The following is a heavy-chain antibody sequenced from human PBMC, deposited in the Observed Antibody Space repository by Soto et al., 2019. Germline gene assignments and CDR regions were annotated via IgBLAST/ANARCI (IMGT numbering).Heavy chain of an antibody. CDR3: TTNHDYRIYYDYYGMDV. Sequence: EVQLVESGGGLVKPGGSLRLSCAASGFTFSNAWMNWVRQAPGKGLEWVGRIKSKTDGGTTDYAAPVKGRFTISREDSKNTTSLQMNSLKTEDTAVYYCTTNHDYRIYYDYYGMDVWGQGTTVTVSS. D-gene: IGHD4-17*01. J-gene: IGHJ6*02. CDR1: GFTFSNAW. V-gene: IGHV3-15*07. CDR2: IKSKTDGGTT.